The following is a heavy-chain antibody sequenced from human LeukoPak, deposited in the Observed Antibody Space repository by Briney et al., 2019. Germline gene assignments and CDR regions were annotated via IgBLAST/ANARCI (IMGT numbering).Heavy chain of an antibody. V-gene: IGHV3-23*01. Sequence: GGSLRLSCAASGFTFSSYAISWVRHATGKGLEWVSGMSGRGGTTYYADSVKGRFTISRDISKSTLCVQMNSLRAEDTAVYYCAIVVAARQGTIDPWGQGTLVTISS. CDR3: AIVVAARQGTIDP. D-gene: IGHD6-6*01. J-gene: IGHJ5*02. CDR1: GFTFSSYA. CDR2: MSGRGGTT.